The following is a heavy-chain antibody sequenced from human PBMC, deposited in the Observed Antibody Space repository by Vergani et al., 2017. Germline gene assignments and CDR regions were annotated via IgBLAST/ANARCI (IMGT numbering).Heavy chain of an antibody. J-gene: IGHJ3*01. CDR1: GGSFTSYH. D-gene: IGHD2-15*01. CDR3: ARRSGGYYSGGKVHPLRTAFDV. Sequence: QVQLQQWGGGLLKPSETLSLTCVVNGGSFTSYHWTWIRQSPGEGLEWVGDIDHTGRPDYNPSLKSRLTMSVDKSRNQFSLTLNSVTATDTAIYFCARRSGGYYSGGKVHPLRTAFDVWGHGTVVTVSS. V-gene: IGHV4-34*01. CDR2: IDHTGRP.